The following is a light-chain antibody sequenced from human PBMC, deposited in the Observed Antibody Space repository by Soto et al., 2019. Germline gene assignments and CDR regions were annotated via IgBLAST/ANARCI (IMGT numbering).Light chain of an antibody. CDR2: SNN. Sequence: QSVLTQPPSASGTPGQRVTISCSGSSSNIGSNTVNWYQQLPGTAPKHLIFSNNQRPSGVPDRFSGSKSGTLASLAISGLQPEDEADYYCAAWDDSLSWVFGGGTKVTVL. CDR3: AAWDDSLSWV. V-gene: IGLV1-44*01. CDR1: SSNIGSNT. J-gene: IGLJ3*02.